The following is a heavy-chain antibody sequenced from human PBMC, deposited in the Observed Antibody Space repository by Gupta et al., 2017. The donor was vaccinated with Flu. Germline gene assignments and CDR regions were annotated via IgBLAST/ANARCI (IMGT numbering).Heavy chain of an antibody. J-gene: IGHJ4*02. CDR3: AKVDTTVVTWGGGFDN. Sequence: PGKALEWVSLISGGGYDTFYADSVKGRFTISRDNSKNTLHLQMNNLRGDDSAVYYCAKVDTTVVTWGGGFDNWGQGTLVTVSS. V-gene: IGHV3-23*01. CDR2: ISGGGYDT. D-gene: IGHD4-17*01.